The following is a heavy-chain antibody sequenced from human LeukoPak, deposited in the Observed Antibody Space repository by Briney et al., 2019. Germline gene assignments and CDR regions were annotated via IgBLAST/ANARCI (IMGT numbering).Heavy chain of an antibody. CDR2: MYLSGTT. D-gene: IGHD3-22*01. Sequence: SETLSLTCTVSGDSINSLDLWSWVRQPPGRGLEWIGEMYLSGTTHSNPSVKSRVTISIDKSKNQSFLNLSSVTAADTAVYYCAGLVGRYSSGLYYYYFDYWGQGTLVTVSS. J-gene: IGHJ4*02. CDR3: AGLVGRYSSGLYYYYFDY. CDR1: GDSINSLDL. V-gene: IGHV4-4*02.